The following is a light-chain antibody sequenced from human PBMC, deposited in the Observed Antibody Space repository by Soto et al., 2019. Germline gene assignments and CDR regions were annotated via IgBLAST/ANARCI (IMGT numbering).Light chain of an antibody. J-gene: IGKJ1*01. CDR3: QQYGTSPWT. CDR2: GAR. V-gene: IGKV3-20*01. CDR1: QSVTYSY. Sequence: MLRRSRGTLSLSPKERATLSCSASQSVTYSYLAWYQQKTGQAPRLLIYGARTRATGVPDRFSASGSGTDFSLTISRLEPEDFAVYYCQQYGTSPWTFGQGTKVAIK.